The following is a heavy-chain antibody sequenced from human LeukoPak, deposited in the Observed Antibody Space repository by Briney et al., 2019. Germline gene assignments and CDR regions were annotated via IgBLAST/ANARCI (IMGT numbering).Heavy chain of an antibody. J-gene: IGHJ5*02. CDR3: ARDRQLGWFGP. CDR1: GDSISSGNYF. D-gene: IGHD3-16*01. Sequence: SETLSLTCTVSGDSISSGNYFWAWIRQSAGKGLEWIGRIHNDGLANYNPSLRSRVTISVDTSNNQFSLKVKSVTAADTATYYCARDRQLGWFGPWGQGILVTVSS. CDR2: IHNDGLA. V-gene: IGHV4-61*02.